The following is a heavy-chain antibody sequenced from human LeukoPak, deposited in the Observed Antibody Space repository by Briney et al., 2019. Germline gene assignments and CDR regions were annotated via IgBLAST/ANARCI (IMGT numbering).Heavy chain of an antibody. D-gene: IGHD1-26*01. J-gene: IGHJ5*02. Sequence: ASVKVSCKASGYSSTSHYMHWVRQAPGQGLEWLGLINPSGSSTLYAQKFQGRVTMTRDMSTTTDYMELSSLRSEDTAFYYCARDNSVGDVAWWFDPWGQGTLVTVSS. CDR1: GYSSTSHY. CDR3: ARDNSVGDVAWWFDP. V-gene: IGHV1-46*01. CDR2: INPSGSST.